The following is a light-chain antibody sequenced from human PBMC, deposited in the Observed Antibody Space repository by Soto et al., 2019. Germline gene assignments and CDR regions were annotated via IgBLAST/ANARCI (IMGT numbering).Light chain of an antibody. Sequence: QSALTQPPSASGSPGQSVAISCTGTSSDVGGYNYVSWYQQHPGKAPKLMIYEVNKRPSGVPDRFSGSKSGHTASLTVSGLQAEDEADYYCCSYAGSYSVVFGGGTKLTVL. CDR1: SSDVGGYNY. V-gene: IGLV2-8*01. CDR2: EVN. J-gene: IGLJ2*01. CDR3: CSYAGSYSVV.